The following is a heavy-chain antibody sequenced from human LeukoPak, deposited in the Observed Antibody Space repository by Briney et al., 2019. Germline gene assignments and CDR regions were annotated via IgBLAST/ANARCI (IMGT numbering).Heavy chain of an antibody. V-gene: IGHV4-34*01. D-gene: IGHD2-15*01. J-gene: IGHJ4*02. CDR1: GGSFSGYY. CDR2: INHSGST. CDR3: AVGYCSGGSCYSLDY. Sequence: SETLSLTCAVYGGSFSGYYWSWIRQPPGKGLEWIGEINHSGSTKYNPSLKSRVTISVDTSKNQFSLKLSSVTAADTAVYYCAVGYCSGGSCYSLDYWGQGTLVTVSS.